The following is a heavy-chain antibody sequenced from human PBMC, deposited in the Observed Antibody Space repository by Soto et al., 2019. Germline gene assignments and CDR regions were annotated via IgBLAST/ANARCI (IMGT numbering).Heavy chain of an antibody. Sequence: SGPTLVNPTQTLTLTCSFSGFSLSTAGMCVSWVRQPPGKALEWLALIDWEGAKFYSTSLKTRLTISKDTSKNQFSLRLTSVTAADTAVYYCARAAVTHERYHYGMDVWGQGTTVTVSS. CDR1: GFSLSTAGMC. V-gene: IGHV2-70*02. J-gene: IGHJ6*02. CDR2: IDWEGAK. CDR3: ARAAVTHERYHYGMDV. D-gene: IGHD4-17*01.